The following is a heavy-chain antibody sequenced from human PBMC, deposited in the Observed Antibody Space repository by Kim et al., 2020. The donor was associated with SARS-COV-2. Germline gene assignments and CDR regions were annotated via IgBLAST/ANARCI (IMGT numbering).Heavy chain of an antibody. CDR2: ISAYNGNT. CDR3: ARAFYYGSGFLGQYYYYGMDV. CDR1: GYTFTSYG. J-gene: IGHJ6*02. V-gene: IGHV1-18*01. D-gene: IGHD3-10*01. Sequence: ASVKVSCKASGYTFTSYGISWVRQAPGQGLEWMGWISAYNGNTNYAQKLQGRVTMTTDTSTSTAYMELRSLRSDDTAVYYCARAFYYGSGFLGQYYYYGMDVWGQGTTVTVSS.